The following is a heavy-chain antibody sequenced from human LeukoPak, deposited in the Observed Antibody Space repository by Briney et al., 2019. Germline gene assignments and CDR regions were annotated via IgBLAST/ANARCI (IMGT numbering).Heavy chain of an antibody. J-gene: IGHJ5*02. Sequence: ASVKVSCKVSGYTLTELSMHWVRQAPGKGLEWMGGFDPEDGETIYAQKFQGRVTMTEDTSTDTAYMELNSLTSEDTAVYYCATRSLRVRGGFDPWGQGTLVTVSS. D-gene: IGHD2-15*01. V-gene: IGHV1-24*01. CDR1: GYTLTELS. CDR3: ATRSLRVRGGFDP. CDR2: FDPEDGET.